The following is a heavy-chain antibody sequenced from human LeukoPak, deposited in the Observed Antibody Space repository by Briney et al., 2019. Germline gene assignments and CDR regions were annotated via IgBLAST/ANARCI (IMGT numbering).Heavy chain of an antibody. J-gene: IGHJ1*01. CDR1: GGSISSYY. CDR2: IYYSGST. V-gene: IGHV4-59*01. CDR3: ARAGGIAAAGVIQH. Sequence: SETLSLTCTVSGGSISSYYWSWTRQPPGKGLEWIGYIYYSGSTNYNPSLKSRVTISVDTSKNQFSLKLSSVTAADTAVYYCARAGGIAAAGVIQHWGQGTLVTVSS. D-gene: IGHD6-13*01.